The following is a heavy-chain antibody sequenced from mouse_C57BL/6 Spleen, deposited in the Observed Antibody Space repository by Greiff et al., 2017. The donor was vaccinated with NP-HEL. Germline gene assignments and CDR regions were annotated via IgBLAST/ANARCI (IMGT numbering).Heavy chain of an antibody. CDR2: IDPSDSYT. CDR3: ARGDTTEFAY. D-gene: IGHD1-1*01. J-gene: IGHJ3*01. V-gene: IGHV1-59*01. Sequence: VQLQQPGAELVRPGTSVKLSCKASGYTFTSYWMHWVKQRPGQGLEWIGVIDPSDSYTNYNQKFKGKATLTVDTSSSTAYMQLSSLTSEDSAVYYCARGDTTEFAYWGQGTLVTVSA. CDR1: GYTFTSYW.